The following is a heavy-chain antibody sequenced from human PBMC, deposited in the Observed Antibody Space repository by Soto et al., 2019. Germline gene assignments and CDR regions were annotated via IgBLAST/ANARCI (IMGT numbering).Heavy chain of an antibody. V-gene: IGHV1-18*01. CDR3: ARVPGFGVVIIPARFDA. CDR1: GYTFTRNG. CDR2: ISAYNGDT. D-gene: IGHD3-3*01. J-gene: IGHJ5*02. Sequence: QVQLVQSGAEVKTPGASVKVSCKTSGYTFTRNGISWVRQAPGQGLEWMGWISAYNGDTNYAQKYQGRVTMPTHTASSTAYMELTSLRSDATAVYYCARVPGFGVVIIPARFDAWGQGTLVTVSS.